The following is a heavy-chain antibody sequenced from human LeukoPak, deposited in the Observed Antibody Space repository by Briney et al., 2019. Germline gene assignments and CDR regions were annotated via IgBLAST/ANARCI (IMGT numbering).Heavy chain of an antibody. CDR2: ITPNADRA. V-gene: IGHV3-23*01. Sequence: PGGSLRLSCAASGFTFGSYGMSWVRQAPGKGLEWVSFITPNADRASYADSVKGRFTISRDNPRNTLYMQTNSLRDEDTAVYYCAIMHGYYDGSGYWVQWGQGTLVTVSS. CDR1: GFTFGSYG. J-gene: IGHJ1*01. D-gene: IGHD3-22*01. CDR3: AIMHGYYDGSGYWVQ.